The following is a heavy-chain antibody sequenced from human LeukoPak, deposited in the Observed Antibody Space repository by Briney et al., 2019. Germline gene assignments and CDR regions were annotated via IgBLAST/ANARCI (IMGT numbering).Heavy chain of an antibody. CDR1: GGSFSSYA. CDR3: ARDYYYDSSAYSPFDY. V-gene: IGHV1-69*04. CDR2: IIPILSVA. D-gene: IGHD3-22*01. J-gene: IGHJ4*02. Sequence: SVKVSCKASGGSFSSYAISWVREAPGQGLEWMGRIIPILSVANYAQKFQGRVTITADKSTSTAFMELSSLRSEDTAVYYCARDYYYDSSAYSPFDYWGQGTLVTVSS.